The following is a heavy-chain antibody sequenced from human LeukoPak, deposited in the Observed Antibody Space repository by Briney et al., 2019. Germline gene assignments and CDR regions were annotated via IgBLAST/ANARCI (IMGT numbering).Heavy chain of an antibody. Sequence: GGSLRLSCAASGFTFSSYWMHWVRQAPGEGLVWVSGISWNSGSIGYTDSVKGRFTISRDNAKNSLYLQMNSLRAEDTALYYCARDGGEWELDHWGQGTLVTVSS. D-gene: IGHD1-26*01. CDR3: ARDGGEWELDH. J-gene: IGHJ4*02. CDR1: GFTFSSYW. CDR2: ISWNSGSI. V-gene: IGHV3-9*01.